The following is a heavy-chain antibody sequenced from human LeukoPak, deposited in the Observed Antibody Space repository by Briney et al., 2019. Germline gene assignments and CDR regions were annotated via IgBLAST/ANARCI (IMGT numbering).Heavy chain of an antibody. V-gene: IGHV4-59*01. CDR1: GGSISDYY. CDR3: AREGGDSVGDAFDI. D-gene: IGHD4-17*01. Sequence: SETLSLTCTVSGGSISDYYWSWIGQPPGKGLEWIGYIYYSGGTNYNSSLKSRVTISVDTSKNQFSLNLSSVTAADTATYYCAREGGDSVGDAFDIWGQGTMVTVSS. CDR2: IYYSGGT. J-gene: IGHJ3*02.